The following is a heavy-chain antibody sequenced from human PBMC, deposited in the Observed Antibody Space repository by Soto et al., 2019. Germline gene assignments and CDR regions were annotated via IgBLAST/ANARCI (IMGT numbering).Heavy chain of an antibody. V-gene: IGHV3-33*01. CDR1: GFTFSSYG. D-gene: IGHD6-13*01. CDR3: ARDLVNWEGIAAAGTDYYYGMDV. CDR2: IWYDGSNK. Sequence: QVQLVESGGGVVQPGRSLRLSCAASGFTFSSYGMHWVRQAPGKGLEWVAVIWYDGSNKYYADSVKGRFTISRDNSKITLDLQMNSLRAEDTAVYYCARDLVNWEGIAAAGTDYYYGMDVWGQGTTVTVSS. J-gene: IGHJ6*02.